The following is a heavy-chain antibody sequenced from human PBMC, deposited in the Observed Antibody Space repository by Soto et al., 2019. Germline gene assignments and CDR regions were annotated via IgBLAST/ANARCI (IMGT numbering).Heavy chain of an antibody. CDR1: GFTFSDYY. J-gene: IGHJ3*02. V-gene: IGHV3-11*01. D-gene: IGHD2-15*01. Sequence: PGGSLRLSCAASGFTFSDYYMIWICQAPGKGLEWVSYISSSGTGIYYADSVKGRFTISRDNAKNSLYLQMSSLRVEDTAVYYCARAYSDAFDIWGQGTMVTVSS. CDR2: ISSSGTGI. CDR3: ARAYSDAFDI.